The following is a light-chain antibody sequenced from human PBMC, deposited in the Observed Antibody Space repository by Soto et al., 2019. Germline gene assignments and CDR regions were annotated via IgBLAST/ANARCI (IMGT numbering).Light chain of an antibody. Sequence: QSALTQPASVSGSPGQSITISCSGTSSSIGGYNYVSWYQQHPGKAPKLMIYEVSNRPSGVSNRFSGSKSGNTASLTISGLQAEDEADYYCSSYTSSSTLYYVFGTGTKVTVL. CDR1: SSSIGGYNY. J-gene: IGLJ1*01. CDR2: EVS. V-gene: IGLV2-14*01. CDR3: SSYTSSSTLYYV.